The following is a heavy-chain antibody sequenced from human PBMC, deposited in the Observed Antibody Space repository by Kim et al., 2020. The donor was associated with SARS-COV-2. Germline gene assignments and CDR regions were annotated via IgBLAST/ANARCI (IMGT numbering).Heavy chain of an antibody. D-gene: IGHD3-10*01. CDR1: GGSISSYY. Sequence: SETLSLTCTVSGGSISSYYWSWIRQPPGKGLEWIGYIYYSGSTNYNPSLKSRVTISVDTSKNQFSLKLSSVTAADTAVYYCARDSGSGWGWYFDLWGRGTLVTVSS. CDR3: ARDSGSGWGWYFDL. CDR2: IYYSGST. J-gene: IGHJ2*01. V-gene: IGHV4-59*01.